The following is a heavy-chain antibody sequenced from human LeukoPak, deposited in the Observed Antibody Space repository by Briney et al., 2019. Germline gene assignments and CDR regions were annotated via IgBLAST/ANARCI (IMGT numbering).Heavy chain of an antibody. J-gene: IGHJ4*02. D-gene: IGHD5-12*01. CDR3: AGPSIVATDTLG. V-gene: IGHV4-34*08. CDR2: INHSGST. Sequence: GSLRLSCAVSGLTFTIFGLNWVRQPPGKGLGWIGEINHSGSTNYNPSLKSRVTISADTSKNQFSLKLSSVTAADTAVYYCAGPSIVATDTLGWGQGTLVTVSS. CDR1: GLTFTIFG.